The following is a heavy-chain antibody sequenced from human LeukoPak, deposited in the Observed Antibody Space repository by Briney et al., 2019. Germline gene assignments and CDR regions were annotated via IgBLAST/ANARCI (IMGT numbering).Heavy chain of an antibody. Sequence: ASVKVSCKASGYTFTSYGISWVRQAPGQGLEWMGWISAYNGNTNYAQKLQGRVTMTTDTSPSTAYMELRSLRSDDTAVYYCATPGDYYDSSGYYYFQHWGQGTLVTVSS. J-gene: IGHJ1*01. CDR1: GYTFTSYG. CDR3: ATPGDYYDSSGYYYFQH. CDR2: ISAYNGNT. D-gene: IGHD3-22*01. V-gene: IGHV1-18*01.